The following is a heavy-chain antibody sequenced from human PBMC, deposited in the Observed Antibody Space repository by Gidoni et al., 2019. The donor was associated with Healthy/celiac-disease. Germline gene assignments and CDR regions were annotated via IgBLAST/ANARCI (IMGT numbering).Heavy chain of an antibody. V-gene: IGHV1-69*06. J-gene: IGHJ6*02. Sequence: GTFSSYAISWVRQAPGQGLEWMGGIIPIFGTANYAQKFQGRVTITADKSTSTAYMELSSLRSEDTAVYYCARGRQLVGGYFYYYYGMDVWGQGTTVTVSS. CDR1: GTFSSYA. D-gene: IGHD6-13*01. CDR2: IIPIFGTA. CDR3: ARGRQLVGGYFYYYYGMDV.